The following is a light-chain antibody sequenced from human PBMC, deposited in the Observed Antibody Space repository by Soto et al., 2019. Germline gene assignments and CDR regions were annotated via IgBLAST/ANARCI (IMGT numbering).Light chain of an antibody. Sequence: DVVMTQSPLSLPVTLGQSASISCRSSQSLVYIDGNTYLSWFQQRPGQSPRRLIYQVSNRDSGVPDRFSGSGSGTDFTLKISRVDAEDVGIYYCMQGTHWYTFGQGTKLEIK. CDR1: QSLVYIDGNTY. CDR3: MQGTHWYT. J-gene: IGKJ2*01. CDR2: QVS. V-gene: IGKV2-30*01.